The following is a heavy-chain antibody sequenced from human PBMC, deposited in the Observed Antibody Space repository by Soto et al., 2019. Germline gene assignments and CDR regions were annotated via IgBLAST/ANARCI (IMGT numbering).Heavy chain of an antibody. CDR1: GGTFSSYA. CDR2: IIPIFGTA. Sequence: SVKVSCKASGGTFSSYAISWVRQAPGQGLEWMGGIIPIFGTANYAQKFQGRVTITADESTSTAYMELSSLRSEDTAVYYCAAYYYDSSGYPGRRFSYYYYYGMDVWVQGTTVTVSS. D-gene: IGHD3-22*01. V-gene: IGHV1-69*13. CDR3: AAYYYDSSGYPGRRFSYYYYYGMDV. J-gene: IGHJ6*02.